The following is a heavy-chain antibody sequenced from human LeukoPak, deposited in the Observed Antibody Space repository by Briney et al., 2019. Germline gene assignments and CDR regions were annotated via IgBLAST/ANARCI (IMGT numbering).Heavy chain of an antibody. CDR2: IYYSRST. D-gene: IGHD2-2*01. J-gene: IGHJ6*02. Sequence: WSIYYSRSTYYNPALKSRVTISVDTSKNQFSLKLSSVTAADTAVYYCARQAYPYYGMDVWGQGTTVTVSS. V-gene: IGHV4-39*01. CDR3: ARQAYPYYGMDV.